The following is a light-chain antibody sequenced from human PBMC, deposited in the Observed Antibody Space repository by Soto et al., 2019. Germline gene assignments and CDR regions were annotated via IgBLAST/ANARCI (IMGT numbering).Light chain of an antibody. CDR3: FSYTSSGTYV. CDR2: VVS. Sequence: QSVLTQPASVSGSPGQSITISCTGTSSDVGNYKYVSWYQQHPGKAPKLMIYVVSNRPSGVSNRFSGSKSGNTASLTISGLQAEDETDYYCFSYTSSGTYVFGTGTKVTV. V-gene: IGLV2-14*01. CDR1: SSDVGNYKY. J-gene: IGLJ1*01.